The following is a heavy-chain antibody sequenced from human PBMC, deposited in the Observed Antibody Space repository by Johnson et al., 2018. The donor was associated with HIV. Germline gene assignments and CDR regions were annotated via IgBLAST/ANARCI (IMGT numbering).Heavy chain of an antibody. CDR1: GFTFSSYW. Sequence: EVQVLESGGALVQPGGSLRLSCAASGFTFSSYWMNWVRQAPGKGLQWVANIKQDGSEKYYVDSVKGRFTISRDNAKNSLYLQMNSLRAEDTAVYYCARDRLSGSYYVGNAFDIWGQGTMVTVSS. CDR2: IKQDGSEK. D-gene: IGHD1-26*01. J-gene: IGHJ3*02. CDR3: ARDRLSGSYYVGNAFDI. V-gene: IGHV3-7*01.